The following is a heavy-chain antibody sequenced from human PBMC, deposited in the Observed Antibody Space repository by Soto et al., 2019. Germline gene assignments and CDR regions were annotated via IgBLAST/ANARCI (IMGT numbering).Heavy chain of an antibody. D-gene: IGHD3-22*01. Sequence: GGSLRLSCAASGFTFSDYYMSWIRQAPGKGLEWVSYISSSGSTIYYADSVKGRFTISRDNAKNSLYLQMNSLRAEDTAVYYCARGYYYDSSGYYYYYYGMDVWGQGTTVTVSS. CDR2: ISSSGSTI. CDR1: GFTFSDYY. J-gene: IGHJ6*02. CDR3: ARGYYYDSSGYYYYYYGMDV. V-gene: IGHV3-11*01.